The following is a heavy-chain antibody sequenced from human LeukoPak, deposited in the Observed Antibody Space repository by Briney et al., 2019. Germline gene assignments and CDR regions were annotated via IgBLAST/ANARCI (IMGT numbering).Heavy chain of an antibody. D-gene: IGHD3-9*01. J-gene: IGHJ4*02. CDR3: ARGQGLRYFDWLRRYYFDY. CDR2: NNHSGST. V-gene: IGHV4-34*01. Sequence: SETLSLTCAVYGGSFSGYYWSWIRQPPGKGLEWIGENNHSGSTNYNPSLKSRVTISVDTSKNQFSLKLSSVTAADTAVYYCARGQGLRYFDWLRRYYFDYWGQGTLVTVSS. CDR1: GGSFSGYY.